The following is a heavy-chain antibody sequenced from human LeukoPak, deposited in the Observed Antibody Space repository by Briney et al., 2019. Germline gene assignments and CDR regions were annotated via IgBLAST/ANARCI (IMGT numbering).Heavy chain of an antibody. CDR3: ARDRITISGVVTVDAFDI. V-gene: IGHV1-8*02. D-gene: IGHD3-3*01. CDR2: MHPNSGTA. CDR1: GYTFTSYD. J-gene: IGHJ3*02. Sequence: ASVKVSCKASGYTFTSYDINWVRQATGQGLEWMGWMHPNSGTAGYAHNFQGRVTMTGDTSISTAYMELSRLRSDDTAVYYCARDRITISGVVTVDAFDIWGQGTMVTVSS.